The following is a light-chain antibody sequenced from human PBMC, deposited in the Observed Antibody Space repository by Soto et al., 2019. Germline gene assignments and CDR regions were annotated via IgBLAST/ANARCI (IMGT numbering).Light chain of an antibody. CDR2: GAS. V-gene: IGKV3-20*01. J-gene: IGKJ3*01. CDR3: HLYASSPPLFT. Sequence: EIVLTQSPGTLSLSPGERATLSCRASQSVSSNYLAWYQQKPGQAPRLLIYGASSRVTGIPDRFSGSGSGTNFNLTIRRLAHEDFAVSSCHLYASSPPLFTFGPGTKVDF. CDR1: QSVSSNY.